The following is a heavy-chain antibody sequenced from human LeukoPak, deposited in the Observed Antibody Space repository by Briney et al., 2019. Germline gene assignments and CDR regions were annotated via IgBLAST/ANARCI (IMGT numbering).Heavy chain of an antibody. D-gene: IGHD3-10*01. CDR2: IESKTDGWTT. J-gene: IGHJ4*02. CDR3: TTYGSGRKFDY. Sequence: GGSLILSCAASGFSFSYAWMSWVRQIRGKGLEWVGRIESKTDGWTTDYAAPVKGRFTISRDDSTNTLYLQMNSLKSEDTAVYYCTTYGSGRKFDYWGQGILVTVSS. CDR1: GFSFSYAW. V-gene: IGHV3-15*04.